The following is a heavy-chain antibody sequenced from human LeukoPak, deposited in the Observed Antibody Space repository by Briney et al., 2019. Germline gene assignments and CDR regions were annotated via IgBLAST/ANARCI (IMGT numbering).Heavy chain of an antibody. Sequence: ASVKVSCKASGYTFTGYYMHWVRQAPGQGLEWMGWINPNSGGTNYQGMVTMTRDTSISTAYMELSRLRSDDTVVYYCARAVNYYYSSGYTDYWGQGTLVTVSS. CDR3: ARAVNYYYSSGYTDY. D-gene: IGHD3-22*01. CDR1: GYTFTGYY. V-gene: IGHV1-2*02. J-gene: IGHJ4*02. CDR2: INPNSGGT.